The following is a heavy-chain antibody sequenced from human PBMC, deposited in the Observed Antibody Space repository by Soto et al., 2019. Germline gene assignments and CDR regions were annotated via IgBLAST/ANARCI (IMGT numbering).Heavy chain of an antibody. CDR1: GYSFTSYW. CDR2: IYPGDSDT. CDR3: ARLVVVAAQRNNWFDP. Sequence: PGESLKISCKGSGYSFTSYWIGWVRQMPGKGLEWMGIIYPGDSDTRYSPSFQGQVTISADKSISTAYLQWSSLKASDTAMYYCARLVVVAAQRNNWFDPWGQGTLVTVSS. V-gene: IGHV5-51*01. D-gene: IGHD2-15*01. J-gene: IGHJ5*02.